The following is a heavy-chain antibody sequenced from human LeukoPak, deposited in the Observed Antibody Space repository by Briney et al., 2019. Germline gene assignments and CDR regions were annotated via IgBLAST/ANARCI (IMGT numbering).Heavy chain of an antibody. J-gene: IGHJ4*02. CDR3: ARDAGGYSSGWYFDY. Sequence: SETLSLTCTVSGGSISSGGYYWSWIRQHPGKGLEWIGYIYYSGSTYYNPSLKSRVTISVDTSKNQFSLKLSPVTAADTAVYYCARDAGGYSSGWYFDYWGRGTLVTVSS. D-gene: IGHD6-19*01. V-gene: IGHV4-31*03. CDR2: IYYSGST. CDR1: GGSISSGGYY.